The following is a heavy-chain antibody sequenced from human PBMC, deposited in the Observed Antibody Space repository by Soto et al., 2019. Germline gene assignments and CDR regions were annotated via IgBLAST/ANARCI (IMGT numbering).Heavy chain of an antibody. CDR2: INPSGGST. CDR3: ARAHRVAAAGTLWFDP. J-gene: IGHJ5*02. Sequence: APVKVSCKASGYTFTSYYMHWVRQAPGQGLEWMGIINPSGGSTSYAQKFQGRVTMTRDTSTSTVYMELSSLRSEDTAVYYCARAHRVAAAGTLWFDPWGQGTLVTVSS. CDR1: GYTFTSYY. V-gene: IGHV1-46*01. D-gene: IGHD6-13*01.